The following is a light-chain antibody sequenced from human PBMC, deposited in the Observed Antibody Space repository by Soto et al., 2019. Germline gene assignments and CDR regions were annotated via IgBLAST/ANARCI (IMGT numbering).Light chain of an antibody. V-gene: IGKV1-5*03. CDR1: QSISSR. J-gene: IGKJ1*01. Sequence: DIQMTQSPSTLSASVGDRVTITCRASQSISSRLAWYQQKPGKVPKLLIYKASSLESGVPSRFSGSGSATEFTLTISSLQPDDFATYNCQQYDSYAWTFGQGTKVEI. CDR3: QQYDSYAWT. CDR2: KAS.